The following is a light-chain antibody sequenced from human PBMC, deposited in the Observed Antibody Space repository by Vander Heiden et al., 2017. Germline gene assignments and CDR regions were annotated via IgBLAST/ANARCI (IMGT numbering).Light chain of an antibody. Sequence: DGVMTQSRLSLPVTLGQPASIPCRSSQSLVYSDGNTYLNWFQKRARQPPMRLIYKVSSRDCGVPDRFSSRGSGTDFPLKSSRVAAEDVGVYYCMQGRPSQTFGQGTKVEIK. V-gene: IGKV2-30*01. CDR3: MQGRPSQT. CDR2: KVS. CDR1: QSLVYSDGNTY. J-gene: IGKJ1*01.